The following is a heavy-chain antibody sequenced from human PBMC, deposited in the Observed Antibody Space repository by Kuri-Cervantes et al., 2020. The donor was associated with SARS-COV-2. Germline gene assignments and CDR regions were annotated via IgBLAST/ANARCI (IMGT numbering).Heavy chain of an antibody. CDR3: AKDRMVQGVIRGTAFDP. CDR2: ISYDGSDK. J-gene: IGHJ5*02. CDR1: GFTFSSYG. V-gene: IGHV3-30*18. Sequence: GESLKISCAASGFTFSSYGMHWVRQAPGKGLEWVAVISYDGSDKYYADSVKGRFTISRDNSKNTLYLQMNSLRAEDTALYYCAKDRMVQGVIRGTAFDPWGQGTLVTVSS. D-gene: IGHD3-10*01.